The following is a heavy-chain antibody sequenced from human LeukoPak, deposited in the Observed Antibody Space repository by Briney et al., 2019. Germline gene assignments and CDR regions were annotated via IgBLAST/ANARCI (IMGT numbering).Heavy chain of an antibody. V-gene: IGHV3-30*14. CDR1: GFTFSSYA. CDR3: ASRDYYDSSGYNDAFDI. J-gene: IGHJ3*02. CDR2: ISYDGSNK. D-gene: IGHD3-22*01. Sequence: PGGSLRLSCAASGFTFSSYAMHWVRQAPGKGLEWVAVISYDGSNKYYADSVKGRFTISRDNSKNTLYLQMNSLRAEDTAVYYCASRDYYDSSGYNDAFDIWGQGTMVTVSS.